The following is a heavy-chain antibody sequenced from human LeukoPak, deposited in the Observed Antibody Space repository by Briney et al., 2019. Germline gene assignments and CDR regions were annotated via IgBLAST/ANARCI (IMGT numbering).Heavy chain of an antibody. CDR2: IYYSGST. Sequence: SETLSLTCTVSGGSISSSSYYWGWIRQPPGKGLEWIGSIYYSGSTYYNPSLKSRVTISVDTSKNQFSLKLSSVTAADTAVYYCARHGQGIVVVPAAIWFDPWGQGTLVTVSS. CDR3: ARHGQGIVVVPAAIWFDP. CDR1: GGSISSSSYY. D-gene: IGHD2-2*01. J-gene: IGHJ5*02. V-gene: IGHV4-39*01.